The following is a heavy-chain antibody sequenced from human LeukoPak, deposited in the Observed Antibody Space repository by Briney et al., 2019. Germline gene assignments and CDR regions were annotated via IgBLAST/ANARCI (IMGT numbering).Heavy chain of an antibody. J-gene: IGHJ5*02. CDR2: ISSSSSTI. D-gene: IGHD6-13*01. V-gene: IGHV3-48*01. Sequence: PGGSLRLSCAASGFTFNSYSMNWVRQAPGKGLEWVSYISSSSSTIYYADSVKGRFTISRDNAKNSLYLQMNSLRAEDTAVYYCAREDRSSSWGYSWFDPWGQGTLVTVSS. CDR3: AREDRSSSWGYSWFDP. CDR1: GFTFNSYS.